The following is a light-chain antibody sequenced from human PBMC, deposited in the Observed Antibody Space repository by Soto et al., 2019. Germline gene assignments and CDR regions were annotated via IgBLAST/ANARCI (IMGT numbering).Light chain of an antibody. CDR3: QTWGTCIVV. CDR1: SGHSTYA. J-gene: IGLJ3*02. CDR2: VTSDGSH. V-gene: IGLV4-69*01. Sequence: QLVLTQSPSASASLGASVKLTCTLSSGHSTYAIVWHQQQPEKGPRYLMKVTSDGSHIKGDGIPDRFSGSSSGAERYLTISSQQSDDEADYYCQTWGTCIVVFGGGTKLTVL.